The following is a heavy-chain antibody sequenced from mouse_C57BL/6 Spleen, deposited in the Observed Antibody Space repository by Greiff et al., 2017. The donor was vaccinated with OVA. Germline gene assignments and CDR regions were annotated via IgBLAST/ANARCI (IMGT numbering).Heavy chain of an antibody. Sequence: VQLVESGAELVKPGASVKLSCKASGYTFTEYTIHWVKQRSGQGLEWIGWFYPGSGSIKYNEKFKDKATLTADKSSSTVYMELSRLTSEDSAVYFCARHEEGYYGSSYAMDYWGQGTSVTVSS. CDR3: ARHEEGYYGSSYAMDY. CDR2: FYPGSGSI. CDR1: GYTFTEYT. J-gene: IGHJ4*01. V-gene: IGHV1-62-2*01. D-gene: IGHD1-1*01.